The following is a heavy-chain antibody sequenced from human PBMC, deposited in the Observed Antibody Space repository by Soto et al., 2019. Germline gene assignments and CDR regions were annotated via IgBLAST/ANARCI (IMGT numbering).Heavy chain of an antibody. V-gene: IGHV5-51*01. Sequence: GESLKISCKGSGHSFTTYWIGWVRQMPGKGLEGMVIIYPGDSDTRYSPSFQGHVTISPDKSITTAYLQWSSLKASDTAMYYCARRSLVANYYYYGMDVWGQGTTVTVSS. CDR3: ARRSLVANYYYYGMDV. D-gene: IGHD5-12*01. J-gene: IGHJ6*02. CDR2: IYPGDSDT. CDR1: GHSFTTYW.